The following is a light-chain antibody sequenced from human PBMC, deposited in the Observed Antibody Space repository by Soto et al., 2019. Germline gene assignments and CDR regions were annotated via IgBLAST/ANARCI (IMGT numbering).Light chain of an antibody. J-gene: IGLJ1*01. CDR1: SSDVGAYNY. CDR3: SSLTTRFTYV. CDR2: EVS. Sequence: QSALTQPASVSGSPGQSVAISCSGTSSDVGAYNYISWYQQHPGKAPKPLLSEVSNRPSGVSDRFFGSKSGNTASLTISGLHAEDAADYYCSSLTTRFTYVFGTRTKVTVL. V-gene: IGLV2-14*01.